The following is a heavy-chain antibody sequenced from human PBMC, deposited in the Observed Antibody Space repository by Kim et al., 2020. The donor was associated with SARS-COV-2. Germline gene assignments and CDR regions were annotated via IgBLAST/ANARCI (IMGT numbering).Heavy chain of an antibody. CDR2: INHSGST. Sequence: SETLSLTCAVYGGSFSGYYWSWIRQPPGKGLEWIGEINHSGSTDYNPSLKSRVTISVDTSKNQFSLKLSSVTAADTAVYYCARGPNSSSWYWVDYWGQGTLVTVSS. CDR1: GGSFSGYY. D-gene: IGHD6-13*01. CDR3: ARGPNSSSWYWVDY. J-gene: IGHJ4*02. V-gene: IGHV4-34*01.